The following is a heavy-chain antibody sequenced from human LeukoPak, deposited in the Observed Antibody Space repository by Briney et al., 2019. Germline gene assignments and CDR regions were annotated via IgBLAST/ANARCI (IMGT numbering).Heavy chain of an antibody. CDR2: IRYDGSNK. CDR3: AKDDPNTYYYDSGSPDY. D-gene: IGHD3-10*01. Sequence: GGSLRLSCAASGFTFSSYGMHWVRQAPGKGLEWVAFIRYDGSNKYYADSVKGRFTISRDNSKNTLYLQMNSLRAEDTAVYYCAKDDPNTYYYDSGSPDYWGQGTLVTVSS. V-gene: IGHV3-30*02. CDR1: GFTFSSYG. J-gene: IGHJ4*02.